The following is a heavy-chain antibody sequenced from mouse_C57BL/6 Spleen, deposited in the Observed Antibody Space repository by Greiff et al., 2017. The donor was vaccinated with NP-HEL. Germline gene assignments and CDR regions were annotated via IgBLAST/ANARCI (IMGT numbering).Heavy chain of an antibody. J-gene: IGHJ4*01. V-gene: IGHV14-2*01. CDR3: ARITTVVYYYAMDY. CDR2: IDPEDGET. D-gene: IGHD1-1*01. CDR1: GFNIKDYY. Sequence: EVKLMESGAELVKPGASVKLSCTASGFNIKDYYMHWVKQRTEQGLEWIGRIDPEDGETKYAPKFQGKATITADTSSNTAYLQLSSLTSEDTAVYYCARITTVVYYYAMDYWGQGTSVTVSS.